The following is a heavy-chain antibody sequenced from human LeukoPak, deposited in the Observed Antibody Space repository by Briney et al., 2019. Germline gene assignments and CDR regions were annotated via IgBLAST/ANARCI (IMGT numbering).Heavy chain of an antibody. CDR2: IYYSGST. J-gene: IGHJ4*02. D-gene: IGHD3-22*01. Sequence: PSETLSLTCTVSGGSISSSSYYWGWIRQPPGKGLEWIGSIYYSGSTYYNPSLESRVTISVDTSKNQFSLKLSSVTAADTAVYYCARHVPAGDSSGYYYAHFDYWGQGTLVTVSS. V-gene: IGHV4-39*01. CDR1: GGSISSSSYY. CDR3: ARHVPAGDSSGYYYAHFDY.